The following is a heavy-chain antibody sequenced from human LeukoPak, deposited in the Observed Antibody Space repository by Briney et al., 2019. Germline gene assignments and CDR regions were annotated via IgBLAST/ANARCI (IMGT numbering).Heavy chain of an antibody. Sequence: SETLPLTCTVSGGSISSGDYYWSWIRRPPGKGLEWIGYIYYSGSTYYNPSLKSRVTISVDTSKNQFSLKLSSVTAADTAVYYCARVVRGVINFDYWGQGTLVTVSS. V-gene: IGHV4-30-4*01. CDR2: IYYSGST. D-gene: IGHD3-10*01. J-gene: IGHJ4*02. CDR1: GGSISSGDYY. CDR3: ARVVRGVINFDY.